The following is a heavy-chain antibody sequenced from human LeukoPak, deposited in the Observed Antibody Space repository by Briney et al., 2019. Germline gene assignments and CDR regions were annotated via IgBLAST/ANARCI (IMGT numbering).Heavy chain of an antibody. J-gene: IGHJ4*02. CDR2: IIPIFGTA. Sequence: ASVKVSCKASGGTFSSYAISWVRQAPGQGLEWMGGIIPIFGTANYAQKFQGRVTITADKSTSTAYMELSSLRSEDTAVYYCASNLGYCSSTSCLGDWGQGTLVTVSS. V-gene: IGHV1-69*06. D-gene: IGHD2-2*01. CDR1: GGTFSSYA. CDR3: ASNLGYCSSTSCLGD.